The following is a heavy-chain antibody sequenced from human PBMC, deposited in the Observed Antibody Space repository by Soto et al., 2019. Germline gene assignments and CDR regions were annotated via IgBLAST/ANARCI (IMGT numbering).Heavy chain of an antibody. CDR1: GFTFSSYS. CDR2: ISSSSRYI. V-gene: IGHV3-21*01. CDR3: AGAPMVRINHGGFNI. Sequence: PGGSLRLSCAASGFTFSSYSMNWVRQAPGKGLEWVSSISSSSRYIYYADSVKGRFTISRDNAKNSLYLRMNSLRAEDTAVYYCAGAPMVRINHGGFNIWGQGTMVTVSS. J-gene: IGHJ3*02. D-gene: IGHD3-10*01.